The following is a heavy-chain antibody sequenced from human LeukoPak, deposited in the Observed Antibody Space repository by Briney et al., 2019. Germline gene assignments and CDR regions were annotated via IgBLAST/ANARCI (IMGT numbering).Heavy chain of an antibody. Sequence: GGSLRLSCAASGFTFSDYSMNWIRQAPGRGLEWISYISGTGNVLYYADSVKGRFTISRDNSRNALYLQMNSLRDEDTAVYYCAKLHCLLTKCRSLSFDFWGQGALVTVSS. CDR2: ISGTGNVL. CDR3: AKLHCLLTKCRSLSFDF. V-gene: IGHV3-11*01. D-gene: IGHD1-1*01. CDR1: GFTFSDYS. J-gene: IGHJ4*02.